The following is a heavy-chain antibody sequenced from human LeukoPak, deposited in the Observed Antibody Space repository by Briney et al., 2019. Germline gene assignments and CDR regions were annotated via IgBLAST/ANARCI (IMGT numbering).Heavy chain of an antibody. D-gene: IGHD1-26*01. CDR2: IYYSGST. CDR3: AREALVGATGVSNY. J-gene: IGHJ4*02. Sequence: SETLSLTCTVSGGSISSYYWGWIRQPPGKGLEWIGSIYYSGSTYYNPSLKSRVTISVDTSKNQFSLKLSSVTAADTAVYYCAREALVGATGVSNYWGQGALVTVSS. CDR1: GGSISSYY. V-gene: IGHV4-39*07.